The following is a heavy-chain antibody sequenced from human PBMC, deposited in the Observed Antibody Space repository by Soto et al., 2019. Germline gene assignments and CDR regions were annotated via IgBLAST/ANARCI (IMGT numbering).Heavy chain of an antibody. CDR3: AKGFRSLEWYSLAPIDY. J-gene: IGHJ4*02. CDR1: GFTFDTYA. V-gene: IGHV3-23*01. CDR2: IGSRGST. Sequence: EVKVLESGGGLVQPGGSLRLSCAASGFTFDTYALNWVRQAPGKGLEWVSAIGSRGSTYYADSVKGRFTISRDTPKKTLYLQIISLRVEYTAKDCCAKGFRSLEWYSLAPIDYWGQRGLVTVSS. D-gene: IGHD3-3*01.